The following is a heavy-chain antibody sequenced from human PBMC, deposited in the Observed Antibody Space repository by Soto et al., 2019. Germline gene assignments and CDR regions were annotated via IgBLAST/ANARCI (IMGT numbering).Heavy chain of an antibody. D-gene: IGHD1-1*01. V-gene: IGHV4-31*03. CDR1: RAFINSGGFY. CDR2: IFHSGTT. J-gene: IGHJ4*02. CDR3: ARHDNMTLGSQYLDS. Sequence: PSETLSLTCSVSRAFINSGGFYYSWIRQPPGKGLEWLGYIFHSGTTHYNPSLRGRVTISADTSRNQLPLQLTSVTAAYTALYFCARHDNMTLGSQYLDSWGPGTLVTVSS.